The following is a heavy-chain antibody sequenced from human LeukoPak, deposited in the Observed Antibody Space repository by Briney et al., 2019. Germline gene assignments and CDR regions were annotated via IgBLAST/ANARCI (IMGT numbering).Heavy chain of an antibody. V-gene: IGHV4-34*01. J-gene: IGHJ3*02. D-gene: IGHD3-10*01. CDR1: GGSFSGHY. CDR3: ARQYASGSYNI. Sequence: PSETLSLTCAVYGGSFSGHYWSWIRQPPGKGLEWIGEINHSGSTNYNPSLESRVTISVDTSKNHFSLKLSSVTAADTAVYYCARQYASGSYNIWGQGQRSPSLQ. CDR2: INHSGST.